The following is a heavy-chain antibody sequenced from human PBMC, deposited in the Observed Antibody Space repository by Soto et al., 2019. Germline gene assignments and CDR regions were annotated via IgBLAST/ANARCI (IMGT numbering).Heavy chain of an antibody. CDR1: GFIFSTFW. V-gene: IGHV3-74*01. Sequence: EVQLVEPGGTLVQPGGSLRLSCAASGFIFSTFWMHWVRQAPGKGLEWVSRINSDGSKTTYADSVKGRFTISRDNAKNTVYLQMNSLRGEDTAVYYCATVATNSYNWLDPWGQGTLVTVSS. J-gene: IGHJ5*02. CDR2: INSDGSKT. D-gene: IGHD5-12*01. CDR3: ATVATNSYNWLDP.